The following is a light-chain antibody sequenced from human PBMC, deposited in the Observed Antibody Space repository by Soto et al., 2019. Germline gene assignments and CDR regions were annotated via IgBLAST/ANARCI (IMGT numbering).Light chain of an antibody. J-gene: IGLJ1*01. V-gene: IGLV2-8*01. CDR2: EVN. Sequence: QSAPTQPPSASGSPGQSVTISCTGTSSDVGGYKYVSWYQQLPGKAPKLMIYEVNKRPSGVPDRFSGSKSGNTASLTVSGLQAEDEADYYCSSYAGSSNVFGTGTKLTVL. CDR3: SSYAGSSNV. CDR1: SSDVGGYKY.